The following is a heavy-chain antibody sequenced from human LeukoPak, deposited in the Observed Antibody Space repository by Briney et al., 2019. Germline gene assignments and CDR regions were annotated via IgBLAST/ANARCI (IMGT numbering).Heavy chain of an antibody. Sequence: SQTLSLTCTVSGGSISSGGYYWSWIRQHPGRGLEWIGYIYYSGSTYYNPSLKSRVTISVDTSKNQFSLKLSSVTAADTAVYYCARGDYGDYKYFQHWGQGTLVTVSS. CDR2: IYYSGST. V-gene: IGHV4-31*03. D-gene: IGHD4-17*01. J-gene: IGHJ1*01. CDR1: GGSISSGGYY. CDR3: ARGDYGDYKYFQH.